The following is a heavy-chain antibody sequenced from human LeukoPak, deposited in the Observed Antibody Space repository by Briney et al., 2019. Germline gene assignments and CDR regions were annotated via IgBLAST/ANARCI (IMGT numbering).Heavy chain of an antibody. V-gene: IGHV1-18*01. Sequence: GASVKVSCKASGYTFTSYGIRWVRQAPGQVLEWMGWISAYNGNTNYAQKLQGRVTMTTDTSTSTAYMELRSLRSDDTAVYYCAREVFYYGSGSYPLGYWGQRTLVTVSS. D-gene: IGHD3-10*01. CDR1: GYTFTSYG. J-gene: IGHJ4*02. CDR2: ISAYNGNT. CDR3: AREVFYYGSGSYPLGY.